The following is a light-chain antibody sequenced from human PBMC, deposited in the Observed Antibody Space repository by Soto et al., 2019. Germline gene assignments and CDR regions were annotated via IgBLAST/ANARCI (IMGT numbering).Light chain of an antibody. CDR1: QGISNY. V-gene: IGKV1-27*01. CDR2: AAS. Sequence: DIQMTQSPSSLSASVGDRFTITCLASQGISNYLAWYQQKPGKVPKLLIYAASTLQSGVTSRFSGSGSGTDFTLTINSLQAEDFATYYCQPTRSYPSTFGGGTKVEIK. CDR3: QPTRSYPST. J-gene: IGKJ4*01.